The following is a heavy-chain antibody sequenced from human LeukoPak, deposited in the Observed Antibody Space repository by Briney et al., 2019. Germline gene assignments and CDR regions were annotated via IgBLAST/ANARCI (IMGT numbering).Heavy chain of an antibody. J-gene: IGHJ5*02. CDR3: AKESVVVVTATPYDWFDP. D-gene: IGHD2-21*02. CDR1: GFTFSSYG. Sequence: GGSLRLSCAASGFTFSSYGMHWVRQAPGKGLEWVAFIRYDGSNKYYADSVKGRFTISRDNSKNTLYLQMNSLRAEDTAVYYCAKESVVVVTATPYDWFDPWGQGTLVTVSS. V-gene: IGHV3-30*02. CDR2: IRYDGSNK.